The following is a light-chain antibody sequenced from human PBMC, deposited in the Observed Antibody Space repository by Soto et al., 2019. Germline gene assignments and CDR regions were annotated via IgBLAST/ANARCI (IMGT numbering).Light chain of an antibody. V-gene: IGKV3-11*01. CDR2: DAS. CDR1: QSISSH. Sequence: EIVLTQSPATPSLSPGERATLSCRASQSISSHLAWYQQKPGQAPRLLMYDASNRATGIPARFSGSGSGTDFPLTTSSLKPKDFAVYYCQNRTPGPLTSGEGTMLEIK. CDR3: QNRTPGPLT. J-gene: IGKJ4*01.